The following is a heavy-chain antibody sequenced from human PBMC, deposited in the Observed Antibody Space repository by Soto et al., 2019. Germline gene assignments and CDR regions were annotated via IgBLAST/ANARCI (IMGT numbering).Heavy chain of an antibody. D-gene: IGHD3-22*01. CDR1: GFTFSSYG. V-gene: IGHV3-33*01. Sequence: QVQLVESGGGVVPPGRSLRLSCAASGFTFSSYGMHWVRQAPGKGLEWVAVIWYDGSNKYYADSVKGRFTISRDNSKNTLYLQMNSLRAEDTAVYYCSGGGGYYLNYYGMDVWGQGTTVTVSS. CDR2: IWYDGSNK. J-gene: IGHJ6*02. CDR3: SGGGGYYLNYYGMDV.